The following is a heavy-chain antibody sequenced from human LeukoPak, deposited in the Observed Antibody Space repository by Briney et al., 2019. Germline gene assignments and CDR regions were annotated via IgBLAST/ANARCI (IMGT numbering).Heavy chain of an antibody. J-gene: IGHJ6*02. V-gene: IGHV4-30-4*01. D-gene: IGHD2-8*01. CDR3: TRSLRYCTNGVCYHYYYGMDV. CDR2: IYYSGST. Sequence: SETLSLTCTVSGGSISSGDYYWSWIRQPPGKGLEWIGYIYYSGSTYYNPSLKSRVTISVDTSKNQFSLKLSSVTAAGTAVYYCTRSLRYCTNGVCYHYYYGMDVWGQGTTVTVSS. CDR1: GGSISSGDYY.